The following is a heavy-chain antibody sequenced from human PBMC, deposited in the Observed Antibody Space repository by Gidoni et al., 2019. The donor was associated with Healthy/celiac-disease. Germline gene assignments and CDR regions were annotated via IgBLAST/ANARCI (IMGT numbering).Heavy chain of an antibody. Sequence: APVKASRKVSGSTLTELSMHWVRQAPGKGLEWMGGFDPEDGETIYAQKFQGRVTMTEDTSTDTAYMELSSLRSEDTAVYYCATEGSSGGSSGGWFDPWGQGTLVTVSS. CDR3: ATEGSSGGSSGGWFDP. D-gene: IGHD2-15*01. CDR2: FDPEDGET. V-gene: IGHV1-24*01. J-gene: IGHJ5*02. CDR1: GSTLTELS.